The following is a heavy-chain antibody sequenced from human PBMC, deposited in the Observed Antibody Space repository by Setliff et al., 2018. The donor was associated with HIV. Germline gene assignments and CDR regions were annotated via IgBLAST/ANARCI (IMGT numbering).Heavy chain of an antibody. CDR2: IYYSGST. CDR1: GGSISSYY. Sequence: SETLSLTCTVSGGSISSYYRSWIRQSPGKGLEWIGFIYYSGSTNYSPSLKSRVTISVDSSKNQFSLKLTSVTAADAAIYYCARQCPPYHSGAQYFDLWSQGTLVTVSS. V-gene: IGHV4-59*01. D-gene: IGHD6-19*01. CDR3: ARQCPPYHSGAQYFDL. J-gene: IGHJ5*02.